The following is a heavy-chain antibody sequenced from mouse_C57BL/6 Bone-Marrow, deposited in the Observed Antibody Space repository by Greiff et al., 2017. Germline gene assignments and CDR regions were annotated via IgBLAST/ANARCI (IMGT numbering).Heavy chain of an antibody. CDR1: GFTFSDYY. CDR2: ISNGGGCT. V-gene: IGHV5-12*01. J-gene: IGHJ2*01. Sequence: EVQGVESGGGLVQPGGSLKLSCAASGFTFSDYYMYWVRQTPEKRLEWVAYISNGGGCTYYPDTVKGRFTISRDNAKNTLYLQMSRLKSEDTAMYYGARVDLLRRGGDFYFDYWGQGTTLTVSS. CDR3: ARVDLLRRGGDFYFDY. D-gene: IGHD1-1*01.